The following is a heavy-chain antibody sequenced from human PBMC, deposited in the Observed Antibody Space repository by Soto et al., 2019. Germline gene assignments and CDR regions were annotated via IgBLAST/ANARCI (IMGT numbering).Heavy chain of an antibody. CDR1: GFTFSSYV. CDR3: GKDLRRWERAAGDS. D-gene: IGHD1-26*01. CDR2: ISYDGNDK. V-gene: IGHV3-30*18. J-gene: IGHJ4*02. Sequence: ESGGGVVHPETSLRLSCAASGFTFSSYVMHWVRQAPGKGLEWVAVISYDGNDKLYADSVKGRFTVSRDNSKNTLFLQMNSLRSEDTAVYFCGKDLRRWERAAGDSWGQGTQVTVSS.